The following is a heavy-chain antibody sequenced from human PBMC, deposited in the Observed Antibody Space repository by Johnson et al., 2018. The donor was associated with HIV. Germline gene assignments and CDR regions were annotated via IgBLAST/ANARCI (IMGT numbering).Heavy chain of an antibody. Sequence: QVQLVESGGGVVQPGGSLRLSCAASGFTFSSYGMHWVRQAPGKGLEWVAFIRYDGSNKYYADSVKGRFTISRDNSKNTLYLQMNSLRAEDTAVYYCARVGQKLVPVPRGAFDIGGQGTMVTVAS. J-gene: IGHJ3*02. D-gene: IGHD6-6*01. V-gene: IGHV3-30*02. CDR3: ARVGQKLVPVPRGAFDI. CDR1: GFTFSSYG. CDR2: IRYDGSNK.